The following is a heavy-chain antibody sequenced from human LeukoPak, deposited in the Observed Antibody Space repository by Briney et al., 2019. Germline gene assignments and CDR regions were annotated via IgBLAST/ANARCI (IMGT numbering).Heavy chain of an antibody. V-gene: IGHV1-24*01. Sequence: ASVKVSCKASGYAFANYGIIWVRQAPGQGLEWMGGFDPEDGETIYAQKFQGRVTMTEDTSTDTAYMELSSLRSEDTAVYYCATGRGGIMITFGGVWGQETLVTASS. D-gene: IGHD3-16*01. CDR1: GYAFANYG. CDR3: ATGRGGIMITFGGV. J-gene: IGHJ4*02. CDR2: FDPEDGET.